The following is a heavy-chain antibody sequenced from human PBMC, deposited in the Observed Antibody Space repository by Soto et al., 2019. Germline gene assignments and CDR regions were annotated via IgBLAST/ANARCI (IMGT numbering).Heavy chain of an antibody. CDR2: LWSAGNT. Sequence: RGSLRLSCAASGFTVSSKYRSWVRQAPGKGLEWVSVLWSAGNTYYADSVRGRFTISRDNSKNTLFLEMSSLTADDTAVYYCAREAPMDVWGQGTTVTVSS. J-gene: IGHJ6*02. CDR1: GFTVSSKY. CDR3: AREAPMDV. V-gene: IGHV3-53*01.